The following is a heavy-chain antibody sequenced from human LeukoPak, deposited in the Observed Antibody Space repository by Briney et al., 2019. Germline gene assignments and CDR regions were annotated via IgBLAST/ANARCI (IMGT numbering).Heavy chain of an antibody. J-gene: IGHJ3*02. D-gene: IGHD3-10*01. CDR1: GGSISSSSYY. V-gene: IGHV4-39*07. CDR3: ARALVGKRGTMVRGVIRQSAFDI. Sequence: SETLSLTCTVSGGSISSSSYYWGWIRQPPGKGLEWIGSIYYSGSTCYNPSLKSRVSISVDTSKNQFSLKLSSVTAADTAVYYCARALVGKRGTMVRGVIRQSAFDIWGQGTMVTVSS. CDR2: IYYSGST.